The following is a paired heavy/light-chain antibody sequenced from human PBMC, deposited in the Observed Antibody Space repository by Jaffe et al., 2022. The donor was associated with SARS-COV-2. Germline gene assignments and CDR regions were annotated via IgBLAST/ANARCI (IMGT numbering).Light chain of an antibody. J-gene: IGLJ3*02. CDR1: SSNIGAFYD. CDR2: DDS. CDR3: QSYDSSLGGWV. V-gene: IGLV1-40*01. Sequence: QSVLTQPPSVSGAPGQRVTISCTGSSSNIGAFYDVHWYQQLPGTAPKVLIYDDSNRPSGVPDRFSGSKSGTSASLAISGLQAEDEADYYCQSYDSSLGGWVFGGGTKVSVL.
Heavy chain of an antibody. CDR2: IYPADSDT. CDR1: GYSFTTYW. Sequence: EVQLVQSGAEVKEPAESLKISCKVSGYSFTTYWLAWVRQMPGKGLEWMGIIYPADSDTRYSPSFQGQVTISADKSITTAYLQWTSLKTSDTAIYYCARVRANSVSDYFDYWGQGTLVTVSS. V-gene: IGHV5-51*01. J-gene: IGHJ4*02. D-gene: IGHD7-27*01. CDR3: ARVRANSVSDYFDY.